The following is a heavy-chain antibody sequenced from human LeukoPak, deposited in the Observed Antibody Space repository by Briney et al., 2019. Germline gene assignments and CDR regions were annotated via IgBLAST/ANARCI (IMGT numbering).Heavy chain of an antibody. CDR2: INHSGST. J-gene: IGHJ4*02. D-gene: IGHD3-10*01. V-gene: IGHV4-34*01. CDR3: ARGPFDGSGGYYKPRNFDY. CDR1: GGSFSGYY. Sequence: SETLSLTCAVYGGSFSGYYWSWIRQPPGKGLEWIGEINHSGSTNYNPSLKSRVTISVDTSKNQFSLKLSSVTAADTAVYYCARGPFDGSGGYYKPRNFDYWGQGTLVTVSS.